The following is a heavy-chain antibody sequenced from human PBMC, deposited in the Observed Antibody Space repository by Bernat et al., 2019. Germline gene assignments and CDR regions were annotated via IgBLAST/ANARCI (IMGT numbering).Heavy chain of an antibody. D-gene: IGHD3-22*01. V-gene: IGHV4-39*01. CDR2: IYYSGST. Sequence: QLQLQESGPGLVKPSETLSLTCTVSGGSISSSSYYWGWIRQPPGKGLEWIGSIYYSGSTYYNPSLKSRVTISVDTSKNQFSLKLYSVTAADTAVYYCARLYYYDSSGYYSLAYYFDSWGQGTLVTVSS. CDR3: ARLYYYDSSGYYSLAYYFDS. J-gene: IGHJ4*02. CDR1: GGSISSSSYY.